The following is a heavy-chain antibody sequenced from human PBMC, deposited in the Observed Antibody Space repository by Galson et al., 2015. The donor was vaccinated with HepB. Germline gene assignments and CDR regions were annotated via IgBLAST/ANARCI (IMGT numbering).Heavy chain of an antibody. V-gene: IGHV3-30*04. CDR1: GFTFSSYA. Sequence: SLRLSCAASGFTFSSYAMHWVRQAPGKGLEWVAVISYDGSNKYYADSVKGRFTISRDNSKNTLYLQMNSLRAEDTAVYYCAKDRGSGSYPDVWYWGQGTLVTVSS. CDR3: AKDRGSGSYPDVWY. CDR2: ISYDGSNK. J-gene: IGHJ4*02. D-gene: IGHD3-10*01.